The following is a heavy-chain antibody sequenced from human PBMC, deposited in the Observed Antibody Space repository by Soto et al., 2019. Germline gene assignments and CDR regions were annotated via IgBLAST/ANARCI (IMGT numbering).Heavy chain of an antibody. CDR3: ARLGYYDISGYRPNWFAP. CDR1: GGYLINSSCY. J-gene: IGHJ5*02. V-gene: IGHV4-39*01. Sequence: QLQLQESGPGLVKPSATLSLTCTVSGGYLINSSCYWGWIRQPPGKGLEWIGTIYYRRDTYYTPSIKSRVTKAAATSKNQFSLNLSSVTAADTAVYYCARLGYYDISGYRPNWFAPWGQGTLVTVS. CDR2: IYYRRDT. D-gene: IGHD3-22*01.